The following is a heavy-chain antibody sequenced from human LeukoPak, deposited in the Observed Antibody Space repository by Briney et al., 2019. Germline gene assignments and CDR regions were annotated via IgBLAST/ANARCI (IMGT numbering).Heavy chain of an antibody. CDR3: ARAASSNIYYYYGMDV. Sequence: PGRSLRLSCAASGFTFSSYAMHWVRQAPGKGLEWVAVISYDGSNKYYADSVKGRFTISRDNSKNTLYLQMNSLRAEDTAVYYCARAASSNIYYYYGMDVWGQGTTVTVSS. D-gene: IGHD6-13*01. CDR2: ISYDGSNK. J-gene: IGHJ6*02. V-gene: IGHV3-30-3*01. CDR1: GFTFSSYA.